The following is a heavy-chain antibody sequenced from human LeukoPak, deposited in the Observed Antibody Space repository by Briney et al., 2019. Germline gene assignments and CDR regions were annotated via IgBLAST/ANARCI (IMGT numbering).Heavy chain of an antibody. CDR2: INHSGST. J-gene: IGHJ4*02. CDR3: ARETDY. Sequence: TETLSLTCAVYGGSFSGYYWSWIRQPPGKGLEWIGEINHSGSTNYNPSLKSRVTISVDTSKNQFSLKLSSVTAADTAVYYCARETDYWGQGTLVTVSS. CDR1: GGSFSGYY. V-gene: IGHV4-34*01.